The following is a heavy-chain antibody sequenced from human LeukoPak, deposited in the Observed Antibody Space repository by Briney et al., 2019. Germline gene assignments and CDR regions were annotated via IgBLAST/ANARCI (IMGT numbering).Heavy chain of an antibody. CDR1: GGSISSGAYY. CDR2: IYYSGST. J-gene: IGHJ6*02. D-gene: IGHD3-3*01. Sequence: SETLSLTCTVSGGSISSGAYYWSWLRQPPGKGLEWIGYIYYSGSTYYNPSLKSRVTISVDTSKNQFSLKLSSVTAADTAVYYCARGRLHYDFWSDLQAGMDVWGQGTTVTVSS. CDR3: ARGRLHYDFWSDLQAGMDV. V-gene: IGHV4-30-4*01.